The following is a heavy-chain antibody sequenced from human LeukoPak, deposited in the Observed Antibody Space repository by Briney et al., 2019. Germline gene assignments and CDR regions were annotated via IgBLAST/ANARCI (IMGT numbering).Heavy chain of an antibody. CDR1: GFTFSSYE. J-gene: IGHJ4*02. D-gene: IGHD3-9*01. V-gene: IGHV3-48*03. CDR2: ISSSGSTI. CDR3: AKDAYDILTGSIHYFDY. Sequence: QSGGSLRLSCAASGFTFSSYEMNWVRQAPGKGLEWVSYISSSGSTIYCADSVKGRFTISRDNAKNSLYLQMNSLRAEDTAVYYCAKDAYDILTGSIHYFDYWGQGTLVTVSS.